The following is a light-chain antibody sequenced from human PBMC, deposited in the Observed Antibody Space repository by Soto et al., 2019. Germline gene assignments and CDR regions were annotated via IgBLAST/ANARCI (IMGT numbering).Light chain of an antibody. J-gene: IGKJ3*01. CDR3: QQYNIWTPFT. Sequence: EIVMTQSPATLSVSPGERATLSCRASQSVSSNLAWYQQKPGQAPRLLIYGASTRATGIPARSSGSGSGTDSTLTISSLLTLDFSVFYCQQYNIWTPFTFGPGTKVDIK. CDR1: QSVSSN. CDR2: GAS. V-gene: IGKV3-15*01.